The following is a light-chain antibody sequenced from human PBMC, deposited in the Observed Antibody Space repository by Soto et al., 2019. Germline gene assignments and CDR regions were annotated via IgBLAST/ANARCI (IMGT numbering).Light chain of an antibody. V-gene: IGLV2-23*02. CDR1: ISDFGSYDL. J-gene: IGLJ1*01. Sequence: QSVLTQPASVSGSPGQSVTISCTGTISDFGSYDLVSWYQQHPNKAPKLLIFEVSRRPSGVSNRFSGSKSGNTASLTISGLQAEDEADYYCCSYARSTTFYVFGTGTKVTVL. CDR2: EVS. CDR3: CSYARSTTFYV.